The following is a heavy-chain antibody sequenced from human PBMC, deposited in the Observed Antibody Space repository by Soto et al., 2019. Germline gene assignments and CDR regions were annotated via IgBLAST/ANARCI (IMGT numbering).Heavy chain of an antibody. Sequence: GGSLRLSCAASGFTFSSYGMHWVRQAPGKGLEWVAVIWDDGSNKYYADSVKGRFTIARDNSKNTLYLQMNSLRAEDTAVYYCARSPWIWFGASDYFDYWGQGTLVTVSS. J-gene: IGHJ4*02. CDR2: IWDDGSNK. D-gene: IGHD3-10*01. CDR1: GFTFSSYG. V-gene: IGHV3-33*01. CDR3: ARSPWIWFGASDYFDY.